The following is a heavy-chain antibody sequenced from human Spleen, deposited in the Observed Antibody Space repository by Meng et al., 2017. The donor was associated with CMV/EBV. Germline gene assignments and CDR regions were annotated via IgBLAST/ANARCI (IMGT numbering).Heavy chain of an antibody. Sequence: SETLSLTCAVYGGFFSGYYWSWIRQPPGKGLEWIGEINHSGSTNYNPSLKSRVTISVDTSKNQFSLKLSSVTAADTAVYYCARGYYSDSSGHYYANPHWFDPWGRGTLVTVSS. V-gene: IGHV4-34*01. D-gene: IGHD3-22*01. J-gene: IGHJ5*02. CDR1: GGFFSGYY. CDR2: INHSGST. CDR3: ARGYYSDSSGHYYANPHWFDP.